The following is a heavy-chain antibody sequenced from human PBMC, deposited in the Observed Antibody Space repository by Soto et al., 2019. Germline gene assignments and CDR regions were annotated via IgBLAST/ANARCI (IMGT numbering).Heavy chain of an antibody. CDR1: GGSISRGGYF. CDR3: ARDSLGGMDSSGYYPLA. CDR2: IYHTGST. Sequence: PSETLSLTCTVSGGSISRGGYFWSWIRQHPGKGLEWIGYIYHTGSTNYNPSLKSRVTISVDTSKNQFSLRLSSVTAADTAVYYCARDSLGGMDSSGYYPLAWGQGTLVTVSS. V-gene: IGHV4-31*03. J-gene: IGHJ5*02. D-gene: IGHD3-22*01.